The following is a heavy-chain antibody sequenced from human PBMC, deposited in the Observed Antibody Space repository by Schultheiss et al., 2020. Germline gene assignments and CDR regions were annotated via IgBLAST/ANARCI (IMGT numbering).Heavy chain of an antibody. CDR3: ARAGYCSGGSCYLEYYYYYMDV. J-gene: IGHJ6*03. CDR2: ISSSSSTI. V-gene: IGHV3-48*01. Sequence: GESLKISCAASGFTFSSYSMNWVRQAPGKGLEWVSYISSSSSTIYYADSVKGRFTISRDNSKNTLYLQMNSLRAEDTAVYYCARAGYCSGGSCYLEYYYYYMDVWGKGTTVNVSS. CDR1: GFTFSSYS. D-gene: IGHD2-15*01.